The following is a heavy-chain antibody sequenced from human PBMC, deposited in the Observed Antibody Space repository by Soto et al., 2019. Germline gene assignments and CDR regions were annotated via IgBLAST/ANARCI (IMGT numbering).Heavy chain of an antibody. D-gene: IGHD3-9*01. CDR2: ISSSSSYI. CDR3: ARDEGYYDILTGPPGGMDV. Sequence: PEGSLRLSCAASGFTFSSYTMNWVRQAPGKGLEWVSSISSSSSYIYYADSVKGRFTISRDNAKNSLYLQMNSLRAEDTAVYYCARDEGYYDILTGPPGGMDVWGQGTTVTVSS. V-gene: IGHV3-21*01. CDR1: GFTFSSYT. J-gene: IGHJ6*02.